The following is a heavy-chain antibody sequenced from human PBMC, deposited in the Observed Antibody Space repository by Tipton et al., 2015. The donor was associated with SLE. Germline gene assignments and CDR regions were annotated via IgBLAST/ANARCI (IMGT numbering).Heavy chain of an antibody. D-gene: IGHD2-8*01. CDR1: GASISSTSYY. J-gene: IGHJ4*02. Sequence: TLSLTCTVSGASISSTSYYWGWIRQAPGKGLEWIGGIYYSGTTYYNPSLKSRVTVSVDTSKNQFSLKLTSVTAADTALYYCARDEWMLGFGYWGPGTLGTVSS. V-gene: IGHV4-39*07. CDR2: IYYSGTT. CDR3: ARDEWMLGFGY.